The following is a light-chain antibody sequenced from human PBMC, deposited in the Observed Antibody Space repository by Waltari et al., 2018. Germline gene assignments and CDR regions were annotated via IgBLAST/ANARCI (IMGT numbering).Light chain of an antibody. CDR2: TAS. V-gene: IGKV1-5*03. CDR3: QQYNSYPWT. Sequence: DIQMTQSPSTLSASVGDRVPIACRASQSISIWVAWYQQKPGKAPKFLSYTASKLQSGVPSRFSGSGSGTEFTLTISSLQPDDFATFYCQQYNSYPWTFGQGTKVEIK. J-gene: IGKJ1*01. CDR1: QSISIW.